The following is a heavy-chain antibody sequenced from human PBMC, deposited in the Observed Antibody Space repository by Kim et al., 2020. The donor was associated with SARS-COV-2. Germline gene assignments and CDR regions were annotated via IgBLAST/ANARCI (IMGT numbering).Heavy chain of an antibody. Sequence: KGRFTISRDKSKNTLYLQMNSLRAEDTAVYYCAKDLRIVVVVAAGYWFDPWGQGTLVTVSS. J-gene: IGHJ5*02. CDR3: AKDLRIVVVVAAGYWFDP. D-gene: IGHD2-15*01. V-gene: IGHV3-23*01.